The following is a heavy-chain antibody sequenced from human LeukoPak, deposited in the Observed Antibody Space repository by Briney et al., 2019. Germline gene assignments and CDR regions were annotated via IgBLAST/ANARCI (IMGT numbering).Heavy chain of an antibody. D-gene: IGHD6-19*01. V-gene: IGHV3-30*02. CDR2: IRYDGSNK. Sequence: PGGSLRLSCAASGFTFSSYGMHWVRQAPGKGLEWVAFIRYDGSNKYYADSVKGRFTISRDNSKNTLYLQMNSLRAEDTAVYYCARDPLGYSSGWPTFGYGAQGTLVTVSS. CDR1: GFTFSSYG. J-gene: IGHJ4*02. CDR3: ARDPLGYSSGWPTFGY.